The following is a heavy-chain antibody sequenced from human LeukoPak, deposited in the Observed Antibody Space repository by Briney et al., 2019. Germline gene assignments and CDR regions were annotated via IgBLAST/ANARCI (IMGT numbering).Heavy chain of an antibody. V-gene: IGHV1-46*01. CDR2: VHSSDGVI. CDR3: AGSSHQRNWFDP. J-gene: IGHJ5*02. D-gene: IGHD1-26*01. Sequence: ASVKVSCKASGYTFTSDYMNWVRQAPGQGLEWMGIVHSSDGVIKYAQEFQDRLTVTRDTSTSTIYMELSSLRSEDTAVYYCAGSSHQRNWFDPWGQGTLVIVSS. CDR1: GYTFTSDY.